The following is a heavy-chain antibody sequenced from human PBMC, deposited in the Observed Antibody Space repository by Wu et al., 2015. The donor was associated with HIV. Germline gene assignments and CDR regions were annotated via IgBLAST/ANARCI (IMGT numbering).Heavy chain of an antibody. CDR3: ARGAEVVVPAAMPYYFDY. Sequence: QVQLVQSGAEVKKPGSSVKVSCKASGGTFSSYAISWVRQAPGQGLEWMGGIIPIFGTANYAQKFQGRVTITTDESTSTAYMELSSLRSEDTAVYYCARGAEVVVPAAMPYYFDYVGPGNAGPPSP. CDR2: IIPIFGTA. CDR1: GGTFSSYA. D-gene: IGHD2-2*01. J-gene: IGHJ4*02. V-gene: IGHV1-69*05.